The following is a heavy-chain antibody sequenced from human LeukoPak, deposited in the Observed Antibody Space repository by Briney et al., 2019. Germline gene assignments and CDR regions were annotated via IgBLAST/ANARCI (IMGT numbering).Heavy chain of an antibody. CDR1: GVTFTTYA. V-gene: IGHV3-23*01. Sequence: GGSLRLSCAASGVTFTTYAMSWVRQAPGKGLEWVSTISGSGGSTYYADSVKGRFTISRDNSKNKLYLQVNRLRAADTALDYCAKAGKDFSTPSGFDLRVGGTVVAVSS. CDR3: AKAGKDFSTPSGFDL. J-gene: IGHJ5*02. D-gene: IGHD3/OR15-3a*01. CDR2: ISGSGGST.